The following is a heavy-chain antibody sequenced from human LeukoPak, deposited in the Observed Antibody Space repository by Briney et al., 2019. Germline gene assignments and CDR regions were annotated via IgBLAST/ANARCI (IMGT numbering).Heavy chain of an antibody. CDR1: GFTFDDYA. V-gene: IGHV3-48*03. CDR3: ARTTGYHYHMDV. CDR2: ITGGGSTI. D-gene: IGHD4-11*01. J-gene: IGHJ6*03. Sequence: GGSLRLSCAASGFTFDDYAMHWVRQAPGKGLEWVAYITGGGSTIYYADSVQGRLTISRDNAKNSLFLQMNSLRVEDTAVYYCARTTGYHYHMDVWGNGTTVTIS.